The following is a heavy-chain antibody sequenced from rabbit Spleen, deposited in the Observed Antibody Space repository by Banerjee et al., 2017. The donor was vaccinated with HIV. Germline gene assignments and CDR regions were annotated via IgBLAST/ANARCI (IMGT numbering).Heavy chain of an antibody. D-gene: IGHD6-1*01. CDR3: ARGAGYDDYGYATQLDL. V-gene: IGHV1S40*01. Sequence: QSLEESGGDLVKPGASLTLTCTASGVSFSFSSYMCWVRQAPGKGLEWIACINAITGKAVYANWAKGRFTFSKTSSTTVTLQVTSLTAADTATYFCARGAGYDDYGYATQLDLWGPGTLVTVS. CDR1: GVSFSFSSY. J-gene: IGHJ3*01. CDR2: INAITGKA.